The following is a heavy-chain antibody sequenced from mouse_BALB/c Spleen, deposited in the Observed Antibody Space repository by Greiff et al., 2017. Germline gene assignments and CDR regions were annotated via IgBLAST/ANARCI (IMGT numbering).Heavy chain of an antibody. V-gene: IGHV14-3*02. CDR2: IDPANGNT. D-gene: IGHD2-4*01. CDR1: GFNIKDTY. CDR3: ASYYDYGGRMDY. Sequence: VQLQQSGAELVKPGASVKLSCTASGFNIKDTYMHWVKQRPEQGLEWIGRIDPANGNTKYDPKFQGKATITADTSSNTAYLQLSSLTSEDTAVYYCASYYDYGGRMDYWGQGTSVTVSS. J-gene: IGHJ4*01.